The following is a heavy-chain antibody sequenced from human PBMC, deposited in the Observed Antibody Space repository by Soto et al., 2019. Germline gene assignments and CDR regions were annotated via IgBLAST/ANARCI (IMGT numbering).Heavy chain of an antibody. V-gene: IGHV1-18*01. Sequence: ASVKVSCKASGYTFTKYGISWVRQAPGQGLEWMGWISGYNGNTNYAQKYQGRITMTIDTSTTTAYMELSSLRSEDTAVYYCARDGLGLRLGEPKTPGINWFDPWGQGTLVTVSS. CDR1: GYTFTKYG. CDR2: ISGYNGNT. CDR3: ARDGLGLRLGEPKTPGINWFDP. J-gene: IGHJ5*02. D-gene: IGHD3-16*01.